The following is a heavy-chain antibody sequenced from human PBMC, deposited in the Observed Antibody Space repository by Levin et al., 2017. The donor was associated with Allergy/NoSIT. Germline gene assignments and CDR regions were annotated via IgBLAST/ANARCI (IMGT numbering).Heavy chain of an antibody. CDR2: ISSSSSYI. CDR3: ARVGVPAAIGSWFDP. Sequence: GGSLRLSCAASGFTFSSYSMNWVRQAPGKGLEWVSSISSSSSYIYYADSVKGRFTISRDNAKNSLYLQMNSLRAEDTAVYYCARVGVPAAIGSWFDPWGQGTLVTVSS. J-gene: IGHJ5*02. CDR1: GFTFSSYS. V-gene: IGHV3-21*01. D-gene: IGHD2-2*01.